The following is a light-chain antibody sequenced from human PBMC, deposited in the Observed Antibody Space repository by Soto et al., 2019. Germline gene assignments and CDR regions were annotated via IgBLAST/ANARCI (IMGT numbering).Light chain of an antibody. CDR3: QQYNSYQGT. J-gene: IGKJ1*01. CDR2: KAS. Sequence: DIQMTHSPSALSASVGNRFTITCLASQSISSWLAWYQQKPGKAPKLLIYKASSLESGVPSRFSGSGSGTEFTLTISSLQPDDVATYYCQQYNSYQGTFGQGTKVDNK. CDR1: QSISSW. V-gene: IGKV1-5*03.